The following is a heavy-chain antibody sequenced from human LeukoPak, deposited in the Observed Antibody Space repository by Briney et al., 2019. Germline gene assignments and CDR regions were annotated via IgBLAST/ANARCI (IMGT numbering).Heavy chain of an antibody. CDR2: MSNTGIT. CDR1: GGSISSYF. Sequence: SETLSLTCTVSGGSISSYFWNWVRQPPGQRLQWLGYMSNTGITKYNPSLKSRVTISADTSKNQFSLILNSVTTADTAVYYCAKASVSTAVLFDPWGQGTLVAVSS. CDR3: AKASVSTAVLFDP. J-gene: IGHJ5*02. D-gene: IGHD5/OR15-5a*01. V-gene: IGHV4-59*01.